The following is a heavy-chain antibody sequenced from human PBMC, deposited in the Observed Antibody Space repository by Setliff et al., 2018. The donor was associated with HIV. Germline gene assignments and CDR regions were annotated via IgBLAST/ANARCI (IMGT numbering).Heavy chain of an antibody. CDR3: ARVEEMATIGYSYYYMDV. V-gene: IGHV1-69*13. CDR2: IIPMFGTT. J-gene: IGHJ6*03. Sequence: SVKVSCKASGVTFRRFAFSWVRQAPGQGLEWMGGIIPMFGTTNYAQKFQGRVTITADESTSTVYMELTSLRFEDTAVYYCARVEEMATIGYSYYYMDVWGKGTTVTVSS. CDR1: GVTFRRFA. D-gene: IGHD5-12*01.